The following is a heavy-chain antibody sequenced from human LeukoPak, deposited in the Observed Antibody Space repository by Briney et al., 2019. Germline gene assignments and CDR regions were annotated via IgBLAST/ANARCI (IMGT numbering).Heavy chain of an antibody. V-gene: IGHV4-34*01. D-gene: IGHD6-13*01. J-gene: IGHJ4*02. CDR2: INHNGST. CDR3: ARRGSSSFDY. CDR1: GGSFSGYY. Sequence: SETLSLTCAVYGGSFSGYYWSWIRQPPGQGLEWIGEINHNGSTNYNPSLKSRVTISVDTSKNQFSLKLSSVTAADTAVYYCARRGSSSFDYWGQGTLVTVSS.